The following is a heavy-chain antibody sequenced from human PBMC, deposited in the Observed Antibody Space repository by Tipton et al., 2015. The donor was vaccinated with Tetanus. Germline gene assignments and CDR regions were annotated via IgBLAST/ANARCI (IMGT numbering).Heavy chain of an antibody. Sequence: TLSLTCTVSGGSISRSGYFWNWIRQRPGKGPEWIGYIYYSGSTYYNPSLKSRVSMSVDTSKNQFSLNLTSVTAADTAVYYCARGSDIVVVPGVTRADWFDPWGQGTLVTVSS. CDR2: IYYSGST. CDR1: GGSISRSGYF. V-gene: IGHV4-31*03. D-gene: IGHD2-2*01. J-gene: IGHJ5*02. CDR3: ARGSDIVVVPGVTRADWFDP.